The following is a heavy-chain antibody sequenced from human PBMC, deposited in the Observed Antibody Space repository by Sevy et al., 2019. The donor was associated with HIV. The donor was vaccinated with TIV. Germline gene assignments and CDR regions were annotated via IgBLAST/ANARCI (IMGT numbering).Heavy chain of an antibody. CDR2: IRSKTDGGTT. CDR3: TTGSAPPGTRY. Sequence: GGSLRLSCAASGFTFSNAWMSWVRQAPGKGLEWVGRIRSKTDGGTTDYAAPVKGRFTISRDDSKNMLYLQMNSLKTEDTAVYYCTTGSAPPGTRYWGQGTLVTVSS. CDR1: GFTFSNAW. J-gene: IGHJ4*02. D-gene: IGHD2-8*01. V-gene: IGHV3-15*01.